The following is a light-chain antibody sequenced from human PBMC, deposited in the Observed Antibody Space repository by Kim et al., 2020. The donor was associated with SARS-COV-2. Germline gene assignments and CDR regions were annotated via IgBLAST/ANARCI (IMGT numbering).Light chain of an antibody. J-gene: IGKJ4*01. V-gene: IGKV3-20*01. CDR1: QSVSSNY. CDR2: GAS. CDR3: QHYGSSP. Sequence: LSLSPGERATLSCRASQSVSSNYLAWYQQKPGQAPRLLIYGASSRATGIPDRFSGSGSGTDFTLTISRLEPEDFAVYYCQHYGSSPFGGGTKLEI.